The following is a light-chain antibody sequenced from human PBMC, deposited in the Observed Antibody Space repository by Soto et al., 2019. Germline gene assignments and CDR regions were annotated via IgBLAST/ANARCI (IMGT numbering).Light chain of an antibody. CDR2: WAS. J-gene: IGKJ1*01. CDR1: QSVLYSSNNKNN. V-gene: IGKV4-1*01. Sequence: DIVMTQSPDSLAVSLGERATINCKSSQSVLYSSNNKNNLAWYQQKPGQPPKLVIYWASTRESGVPDRFSGSGSETDFTLTISSLQAEDVAVYYCQQYYTTPWTFGQGTKVEVK. CDR3: QQYYTTPWT.